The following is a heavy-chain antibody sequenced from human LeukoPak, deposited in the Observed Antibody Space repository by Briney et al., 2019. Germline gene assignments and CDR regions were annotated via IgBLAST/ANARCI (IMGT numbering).Heavy chain of an antibody. V-gene: IGHV4-59*08. J-gene: IGHJ5*02. CDR2: ISHIGRT. CDR3: ARYNYYGSGSYYGGSPNWFDP. Sequence: PSETLSLTCAVSGDSFSSHYWTWIRQSPRAGLEWSGYISHIGRTNYNPSPNSRVTISVDTSKNQFSLKLSSVTAADTAVYYCARYNYYGSGSYYGGSPNWFDPWGQGTLVTVSS. D-gene: IGHD3-10*01. CDR1: GDSFSSHY.